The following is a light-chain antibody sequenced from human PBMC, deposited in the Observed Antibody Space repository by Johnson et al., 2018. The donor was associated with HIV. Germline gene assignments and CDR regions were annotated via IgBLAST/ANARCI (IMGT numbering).Light chain of an antibody. CDR1: NSNIGNNY. Sequence: QSVLTQPPSVSAAPGQKVTISCSGSNSNIGNNYVSWYQQVPGTAPKLLIYDNNKRPSGIPDRFSGSKSGTSATLGITGLQTGDEADYYCGTWDISLSVGYVFGTGTKVTVL. J-gene: IGLJ1*01. CDR2: DNN. V-gene: IGLV1-51*01. CDR3: GTWDISLSVGYV.